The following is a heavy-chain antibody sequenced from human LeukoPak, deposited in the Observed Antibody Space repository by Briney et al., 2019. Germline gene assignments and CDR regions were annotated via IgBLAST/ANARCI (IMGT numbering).Heavy chain of an antibody. CDR1: GFTFSSYG. V-gene: IGHV3-30*18. D-gene: IGHD3-22*01. Sequence: GGSLRLSCAASGFTFSSYGMHWVRQAPGKGLGWVAVISYDGSNKYYADSVKGRFTISRDNSKNTLYLQMNSLRAEDTAVYYCAKAPDSSGYYNYFDYWGQGTLVTVSS. J-gene: IGHJ4*02. CDR3: AKAPDSSGYYNYFDY. CDR2: ISYDGSNK.